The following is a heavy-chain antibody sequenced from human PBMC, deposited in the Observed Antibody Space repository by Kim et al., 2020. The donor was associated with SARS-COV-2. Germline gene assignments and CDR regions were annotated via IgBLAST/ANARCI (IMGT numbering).Heavy chain of an antibody. CDR1: GYSFTSYW. J-gene: IGHJ6*02. V-gene: IGHV5-10-1*01. Sequence: GESLKISCKGSGYSFTSYWISWVRQMPGKGLEWMGRIDPSDSYTNYSPSFQGHVTISADKSISTAYLQWSSLKASDTAMYYCARSGSSSWYDYYGMDVWGQGTTVTVSS. D-gene: IGHD6-13*01. CDR3: ARSGSSSWYDYYGMDV. CDR2: IDPSDSYT.